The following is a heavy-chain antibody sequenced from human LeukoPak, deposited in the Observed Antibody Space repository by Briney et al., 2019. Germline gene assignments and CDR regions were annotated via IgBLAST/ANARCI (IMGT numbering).Heavy chain of an antibody. CDR3: AKDNRWEQTRDAFDI. J-gene: IGHJ3*02. V-gene: IGHV3-23*01. CDR1: GFTFSSYA. CDR2: ISGSGGST. D-gene: IGHD1-26*01. Sequence: GGSLRLSCAASGFTFSSYAMSWVRQAPGRGLEWVSAISGSGGSTYYADSVKGRFTISRDNSKNTLYLQMNSLRAEDTAVYYCAKDNRWEQTRDAFDIWGQGTMVTVSS.